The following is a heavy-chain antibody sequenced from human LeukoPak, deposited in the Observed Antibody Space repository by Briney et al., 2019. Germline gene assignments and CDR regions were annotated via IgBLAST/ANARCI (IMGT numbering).Heavy chain of an antibody. J-gene: IGHJ4*02. V-gene: IGHV4-4*07. CDR3: ARVNSSGSFHDY. Sequence: SETLSLTCTVSGGSISSYYWSRIRQPAGKGLEWIGRISTSGNTNYNPSLTSRVTMSVDKSKNQFSLNLNSVTAADTAVYFCARVNSSGSFHDYWGQGARVTVSS. CDR1: GGSISSYY. D-gene: IGHD3-22*01. CDR2: ISTSGNT.